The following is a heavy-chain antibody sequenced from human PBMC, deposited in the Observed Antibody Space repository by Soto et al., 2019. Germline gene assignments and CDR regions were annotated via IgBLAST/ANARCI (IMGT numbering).Heavy chain of an antibody. Sequence: SSDTLSLTCGVSSASISTNSYYWGWIRQPPGKGLEWIGSVFYTGTTYYSPSLKSRVTISVDTSKKQFSLTLKSVTAADTALYFCARLVAVSPVANVWSQGTLVTVSS. V-gene: IGHV4-39*01. CDR3: ARLVAVSPVANV. CDR2: VFYTGTT. CDR1: SASISTNSYY. J-gene: IGHJ4*02. D-gene: IGHD2-2*01.